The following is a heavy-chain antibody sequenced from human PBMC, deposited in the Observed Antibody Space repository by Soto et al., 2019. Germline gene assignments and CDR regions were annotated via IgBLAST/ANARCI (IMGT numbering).Heavy chain of an antibody. J-gene: IGHJ4*02. CDR2: IYYSGST. V-gene: IGHV4-59*01. D-gene: IGHD4-17*01. CDR1: GGSISSYY. CDR3: ARESLYGDYPYYFDY. Sequence: QVQLQELGPGLVKPSETLSLTCTVSGGSISSYYWSWIRQPPGKGLEWIGYIYYSGSTNYNPSLKSRVTISVDTSKNQFSLKLSSVTAADTAVYYCARESLYGDYPYYFDYWGQGTLVTVSS.